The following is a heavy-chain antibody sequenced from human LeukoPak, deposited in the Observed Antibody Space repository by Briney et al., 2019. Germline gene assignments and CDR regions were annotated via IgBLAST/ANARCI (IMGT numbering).Heavy chain of an antibody. D-gene: IGHD3-10*01. Sequence: GGSLRLSCEASGFTFTTYSMTWVRQAPGKGLEWVSIISSGSSAIFSADALKGRFTISRDDAKNLLYLDMNSLRAEDTAVYYCARAYYYGSGSYSGMGYYFDYWGQGTLVTVSS. J-gene: IGHJ4*02. CDR1: GFTFTTYS. CDR3: ARAYYYGSGSYSGMGYYFDY. V-gene: IGHV3-21*01. CDR2: ISSGSSAI.